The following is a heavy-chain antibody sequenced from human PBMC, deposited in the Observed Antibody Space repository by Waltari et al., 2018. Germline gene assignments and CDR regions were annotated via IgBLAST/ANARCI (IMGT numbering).Heavy chain of an antibody. J-gene: IGHJ4*02. Sequence: QVLLVESGGGVVQPGKSLRLSCAAPGFPFTTFAMHWVRQAPGKGLEWVALISYDGSNKNYLDSVKGRFTISRDNSKNTLYLQMNSLRPEDTAIYYCARIGYSLSYDFMGASDYWGQGTLVTVSS. CDR1: GFPFTTFA. D-gene: IGHD3-3*01. CDR3: ARIGYSLSYDFMGASDY. V-gene: IGHV3-30*03. CDR2: ISYDGSNK.